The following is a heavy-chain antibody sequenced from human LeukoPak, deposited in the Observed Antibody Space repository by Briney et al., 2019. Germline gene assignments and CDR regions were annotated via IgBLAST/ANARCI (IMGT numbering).Heavy chain of an antibody. CDR1: GFTFSSYG. V-gene: IGHV3-30*03. J-gene: IGHJ4*02. CDR2: ISYDGSNK. Sequence: GGSLRLSCAASGFTFSSYGMHWVRQAPGKGLEWVAVISYDGSNKYYADSVKGRFTISRDNAKNSLYLQMNSLRAEDTAVYYCASESGNGYDWYYFDYWGQGTLVTVSS. D-gene: IGHD5-12*01. CDR3: ASESGNGYDWYYFDY.